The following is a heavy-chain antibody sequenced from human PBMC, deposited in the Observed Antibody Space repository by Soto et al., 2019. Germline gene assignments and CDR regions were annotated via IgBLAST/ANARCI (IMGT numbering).Heavy chain of an antibody. J-gene: IGHJ3*02. CDR2: IYYSGST. V-gene: IGHV4-59*08. CDR3: ARLPDIVVVPAADDAFDI. Sequence: SETLSLTCTVSGVSISSYYWSWIRQPPGKGLEWIGYIYYSGSTNYNPSLKSRVTISVDTSKNQFSLKLSSVTAADTAVYYCARLPDIVVVPAADDAFDIWGQGTMVTVSS. D-gene: IGHD2-2*01. CDR1: GVSISSYY.